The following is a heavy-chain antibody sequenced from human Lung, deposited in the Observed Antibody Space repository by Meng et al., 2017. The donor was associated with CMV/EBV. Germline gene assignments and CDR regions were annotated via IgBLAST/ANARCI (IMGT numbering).Heavy chain of an antibody. CDR1: GSSFTAYW. Sequence: GGSLRLXXQGSGSSFTAYWIAWVRQMPGKGLEWVGSIYPGDDDTRYSPSLQGQVTISADASITAAYLQWNSLKASDTAMYYCARLWGVFDWNFDGFDIWGQGTMVTVSS. J-gene: IGHJ3*02. V-gene: IGHV5-51*01. D-gene: IGHD1-7*01. CDR3: ARLWGVFDWNFDGFDI. CDR2: IYPGDDDT.